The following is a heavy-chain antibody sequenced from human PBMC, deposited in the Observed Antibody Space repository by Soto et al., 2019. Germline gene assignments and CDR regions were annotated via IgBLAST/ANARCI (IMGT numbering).Heavy chain of an antibody. CDR3: ARESVGSTATLGFYFSDMDV. Sequence: VQLAQSGAEVKKPGASVKVSCKTSGDSFNDYYIHWVRQAPGQGLEWMGWINPNGGATKYAQKFQGRVTVTRDTAIRTGYKELIILRLDPTVVYYRARESVGSTATLGFYFSDMDVWGKGTTGSVS. CDR2: INPNGGAT. V-gene: IGHV1-2*02. D-gene: IGHD4-17*01. J-gene: IGHJ6*03. CDR1: GDSFNDYY.